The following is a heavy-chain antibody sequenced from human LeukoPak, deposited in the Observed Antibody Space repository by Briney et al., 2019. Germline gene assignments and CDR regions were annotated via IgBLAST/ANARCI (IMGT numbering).Heavy chain of an antibody. V-gene: IGHV3-7*01. J-gene: IGHJ4*02. CDR1: GFTFSSYW. CDR3: ASSPFYYYDSSGYFDY. D-gene: IGHD3-22*01. CDR2: IKKDGSEK. Sequence: GGSLRLSCAASGFTFSSYWMSWVRQAPGKGLEWVANIKKDGSEKYYVDSVKGRFTISRDNAKTSLYLQMNSLRAEDTAVYYCASSPFYYYDSSGYFDYWGQGTLVTVSS.